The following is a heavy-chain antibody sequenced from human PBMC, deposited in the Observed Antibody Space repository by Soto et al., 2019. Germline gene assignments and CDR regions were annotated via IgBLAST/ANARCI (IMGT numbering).Heavy chain of an antibody. V-gene: IGHV3-21*01. CDR2: ISSSSSYI. CDR3: ARERKVGATPLVDI. CDR1: GFTFSSYS. Sequence: GGSLRLSCAVSGFTFSSYSMNWVRQAPGEGLEWVSSISSSSSYIYYADSVKGRFTISRDNAKNSLYLQMNSLRAEDTAVYYCARERKVGATPLVDIWGQGTMVTVSS. D-gene: IGHD1-26*01. J-gene: IGHJ3*02.